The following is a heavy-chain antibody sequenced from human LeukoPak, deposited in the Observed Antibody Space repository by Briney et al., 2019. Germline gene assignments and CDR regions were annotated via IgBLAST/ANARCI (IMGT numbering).Heavy chain of an antibody. CDR2: ISSSSSYI. J-gene: IGHJ6*03. D-gene: IGHD2-2*01. CDR1: GFIFSNYA. V-gene: IGHV3-21*01. Sequence: GGSLRLSCAASGFIFSNYALMWVRQAPGKGLEWVSSISSSSSYIYYADSVKGRFTISRDNAKNSLYLQMNSLRAEDTAVYYCASIVVVPAAILPMDVWGKGTTVTVSS. CDR3: ASIVVVPAAILPMDV.